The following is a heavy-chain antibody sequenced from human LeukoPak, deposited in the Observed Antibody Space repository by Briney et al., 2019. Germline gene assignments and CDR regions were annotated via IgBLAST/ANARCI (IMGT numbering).Heavy chain of an antibody. CDR1: GFTFNNYA. CDR2: ISGSGGST. Sequence: PGGSLRLSCAASGFTFNNYAMSWVRQAPGQGLKWFSTISGSGGSTYYADSVKGRFTISRDNSKNTLYLQMNSLRAEDTAVYYCARGYSYGYDYYYGIDVWGQGTTVTVSS. J-gene: IGHJ6*02. CDR3: ARGYSYGYDYYYGIDV. V-gene: IGHV3-23*01. D-gene: IGHD5-18*01.